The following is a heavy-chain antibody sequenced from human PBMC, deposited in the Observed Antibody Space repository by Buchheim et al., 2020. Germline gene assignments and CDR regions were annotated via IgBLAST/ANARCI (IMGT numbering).Heavy chain of an antibody. CDR3: ARWAADPSSGWFDP. J-gene: IGHJ5*02. V-gene: IGHV4-59*01. D-gene: IGHD3-22*01. CDR2: MSYTGGT. CDR1: GGSMSGFH. Sequence: QVQLLQSGPGLVKPSETLSLSCTVSGGSMSGFHWSWVRHPPGKGLEWVGRMSYTGGTEYNPSLTSRVSISIDASKNRFFLTLTSVTAADTAVYYCARWAADPSSGWFDPWGQG.